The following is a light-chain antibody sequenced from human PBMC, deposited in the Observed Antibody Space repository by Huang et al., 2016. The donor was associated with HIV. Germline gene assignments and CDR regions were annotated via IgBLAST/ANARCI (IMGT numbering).Light chain of an antibody. CDR1: QSIKSN. V-gene: IGKV3-15*01. CDR3: QQYDYWPPVT. Sequence: IVMTQSPVTLSVSPGERAALSCRAGQSIKSNLAWYQQKPGQAPRLLIYGASTRATGVHARLSGSGCGAEFTLTINNLQSDDFAVYYCQQYDYWPPVTFGQGTKV. CDR2: GAS. J-gene: IGKJ1*01.